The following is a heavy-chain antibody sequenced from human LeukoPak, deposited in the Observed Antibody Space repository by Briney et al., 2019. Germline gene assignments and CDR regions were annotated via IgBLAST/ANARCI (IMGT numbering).Heavy chain of an antibody. Sequence: PSETLSLTCTVSGGSISSNTYYWGWIRQPPGKGLEWIGSIYYSGSTYYNPSLKSRVTISVDTSKNQFSLDLTSVTAADTALYYCARAFRESFFDYWGQGTLVTVSS. V-gene: IGHV4-39*07. CDR1: GGSISSNTYY. CDR2: IYYSGST. CDR3: ARAFRESFFDY. J-gene: IGHJ4*02.